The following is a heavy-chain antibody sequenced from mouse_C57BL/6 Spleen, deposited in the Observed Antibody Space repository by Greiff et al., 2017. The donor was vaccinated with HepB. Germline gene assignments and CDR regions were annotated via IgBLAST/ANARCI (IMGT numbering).Heavy chain of an antibody. V-gene: IGHV5-4*01. CDR1: GFTFSSYA. J-gene: IGHJ4*01. Sequence: EVNVVESGGGLVKPGGSLKLSCAASGFTFSSYAMSWVRQTPEKRLEWVATISDGGSYTYYPDNVKGRFTISRDNAKNNLYLQMSHLKSEDTAMYYCARDRITTVVRNYAMDYWGQGTSVTVSS. CDR3: ARDRITTVVRNYAMDY. CDR2: ISDGGSYT. D-gene: IGHD1-1*01.